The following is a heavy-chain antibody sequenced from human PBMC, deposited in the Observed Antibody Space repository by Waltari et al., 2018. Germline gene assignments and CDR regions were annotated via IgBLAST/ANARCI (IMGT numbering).Heavy chain of an antibody. Sequence: EVQLLESGGGLVQPGGSLRLSCAASGFTFSSYAMSWVRQAPGTGLGWVSAISGSGGSTYYADSVKGRFTISRDNSKNTLYLQMNSLRAEDTAVYYCAKIYYDSSGYFSYYYFDYWGQGTLVTVSS. CDR2: ISGSGGST. CDR1: GFTFSSYA. CDR3: AKIYYDSSGYFSYYYFDY. V-gene: IGHV3-23*01. D-gene: IGHD3-22*01. J-gene: IGHJ4*02.